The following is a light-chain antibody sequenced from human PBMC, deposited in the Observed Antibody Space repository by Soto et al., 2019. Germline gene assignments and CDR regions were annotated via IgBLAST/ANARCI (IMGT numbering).Light chain of an antibody. CDR3: QSYDSSLSGSV. J-gene: IGLJ2*01. CDR2: NT. V-gene: IGLV1-40*01. CDR1: GSNIGANYG. Sequence: QSVLTQPPSVSGAPGQRVTISCTGSGSNIGANYGAHWYQQLPGTAPKLLISNTNRPSGVPDRFSGSKSGTSASLAITGLQAEDEADYYCQSYDSSLSGSVFGGGTKVTVL.